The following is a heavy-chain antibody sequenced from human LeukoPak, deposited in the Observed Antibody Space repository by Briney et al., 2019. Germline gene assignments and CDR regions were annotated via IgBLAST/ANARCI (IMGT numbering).Heavy chain of an antibody. CDR3: ARNHTHEGYGYYFDY. V-gene: IGHV4-39*01. J-gene: IGHJ4*02. CDR1: GDSISSSISY. Sequence: SETLSLTCTVSGDSISSSISYWGWIRQPPGKGLEWIGSIYYSASTHYNPSLKSRVFISVDTSKNQFSLKLSSVTAADTAVYYCARNHTHEGYGYYFDYWGQGTLITVSS. CDR2: IYYSAST. D-gene: IGHD5-18*01.